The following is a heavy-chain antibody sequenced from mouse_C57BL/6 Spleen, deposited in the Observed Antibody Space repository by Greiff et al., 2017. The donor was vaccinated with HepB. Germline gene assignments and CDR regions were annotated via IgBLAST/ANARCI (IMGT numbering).Heavy chain of an antibody. V-gene: IGHV1-82*01. CDR1: GYAFSSSW. D-gene: IGHD1-2*01. J-gene: IGHJ2*01. Sequence: QVQLKESGPELVKPGASVKISCKASGYAFSSSWMNWVKQRPGKGLEWIGRIYPGDGDTNYNGKFKGKATLTADKSSSTAYMQLRSLTAEDSAVYFWASGGLRLFDYWGQGTTLTVSS. CDR3: ASGGLRLFDY. CDR2: IYPGDGDT.